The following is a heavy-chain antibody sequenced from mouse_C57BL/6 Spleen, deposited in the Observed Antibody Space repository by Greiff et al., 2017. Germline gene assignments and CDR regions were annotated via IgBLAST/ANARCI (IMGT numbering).Heavy chain of an antibody. J-gene: IGHJ3*01. CDR1: GYTFTDYY. CDR3: ARSYYYGSSYPFAY. V-gene: IGHV1-26*01. Sequence: VQLQQSGPELVKPGASVKISCKASGYTFTDYYMNWVKQSHGKSLEWIGDINPNNGGTSYNQKFKGKATLTVDKSYSTAYMELRSLTSEDSAVYDFARSYYYGSSYPFAYWGQGTLVTVSA. D-gene: IGHD1-1*01. CDR2: INPNNGGT.